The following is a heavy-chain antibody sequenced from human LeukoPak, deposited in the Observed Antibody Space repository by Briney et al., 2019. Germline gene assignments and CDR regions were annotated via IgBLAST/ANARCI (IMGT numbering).Heavy chain of an antibody. Sequence: SETLSLTCTVSGGSISSYYWSWIRQPPGKGLEWIGYIYYSGSTNYNPSLKSRVTISVDTSKNQFSLKLSSVTAADTAVYYCARLVTARGSSSPYYYYGMDVWGQGTTVTVSS. J-gene: IGHJ6*02. D-gene: IGHD6-6*01. V-gene: IGHV4-59*08. CDR2: IYYSGST. CDR1: GGSISSYY. CDR3: ARLVTARGSSSPYYYYGMDV.